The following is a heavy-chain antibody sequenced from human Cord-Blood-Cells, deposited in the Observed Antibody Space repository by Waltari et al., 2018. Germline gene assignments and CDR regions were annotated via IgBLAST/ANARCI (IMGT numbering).Heavy chain of an antibody. D-gene: IGHD2-15*01. CDR2: IKSKTDGGTT. Sequence: EVQLVESGGGLVKPGGSLRLSCAASGFTFSNAWMSWVRQAPGKGLEWVGRIKSKTDGGTTDYAAPVKGRFTISRDDSKNTLYLQMNSLKTEDTAVYYCTTAVGYCSGGSCYSSDYYYYGMDVWGQGTTVTVSS. CDR3: TTAVGYCSGGSCYSSDYYYYGMDV. CDR1: GFTFSNAW. V-gene: IGHV3-15*01. J-gene: IGHJ6*02.